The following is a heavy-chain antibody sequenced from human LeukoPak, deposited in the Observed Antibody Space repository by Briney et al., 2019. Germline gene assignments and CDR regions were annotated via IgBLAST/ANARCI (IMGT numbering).Heavy chain of an antibody. CDR1: GGSIGSYY. CDR3: ARSFSGRGDAFDI. J-gene: IGHJ3*02. Sequence: PSETLSLTCTVSGGSIGSYYWSWIRQPPGKGLEWTGYIYYTGSTDYNPSLKSRATISVDTSKNQFSLKLSSVTAADTAVYYCARSFSGRGDAFDIWGQGTMVTVSS. D-gene: IGHD6-19*01. CDR2: IYYTGST. V-gene: IGHV4-59*01.